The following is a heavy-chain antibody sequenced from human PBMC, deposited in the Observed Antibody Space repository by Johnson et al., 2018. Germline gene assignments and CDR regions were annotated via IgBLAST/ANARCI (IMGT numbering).Heavy chain of an antibody. CDR1: GGSFSNYA. J-gene: IGHJ3*02. D-gene: IGHD3-10*01. CDR2: IIPMFGTG. CDR3: ARARNYYWRGVWDAVEI. V-gene: IGHV1-69*01. Sequence: QLVESGAEVKKPGSSVKVSCKASGGSFSNYAINWVRQATGQGLEWMGRIIPMFGTGNNAQKFHGRVTINADESTRTGYMELSSRRSEDTAVCYCARARNYYWRGVWDAVEICGQGTMVTVSS.